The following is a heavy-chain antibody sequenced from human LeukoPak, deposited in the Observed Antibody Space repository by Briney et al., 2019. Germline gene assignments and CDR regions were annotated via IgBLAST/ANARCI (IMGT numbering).Heavy chain of an antibody. D-gene: IGHD1-26*01. CDR3: ARRVNSGSYLYDY. J-gene: IGHJ4*02. V-gene: IGHV3-74*01. CDR2: INGDGRTP. CDR1: GFTFSTYW. Sequence: GGSLRLSCVASGFTFSTYWMHWVRQAPGNGLVWVSRINGDGRTPNLADSVKGRYTISRDSAKNTLYLQMNSLRAEDTAVYYCARRVNSGSYLYDYWGQGTLVTLSS.